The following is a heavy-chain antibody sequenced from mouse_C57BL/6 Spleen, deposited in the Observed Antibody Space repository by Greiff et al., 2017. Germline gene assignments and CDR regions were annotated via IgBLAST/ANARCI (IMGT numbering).Heavy chain of an antibody. CDR3: AIIPSYYYGMPAMDY. CDR1: GYTFTSYW. CDR2: IHPSDSDT. D-gene: IGHD1-1*01. V-gene: IGHV1-74*01. Sequence: VQLQQPGAELVKPGASVKVSCKASGYTFTSYWMHWVKQRPGQGLEWIVRIHPSDSDTNYNQKFKGKATLTVDKSSSAAYMQLSSLTSEDSAVYYCAIIPSYYYGMPAMDYWGQGTSVTVSS. J-gene: IGHJ4*01.